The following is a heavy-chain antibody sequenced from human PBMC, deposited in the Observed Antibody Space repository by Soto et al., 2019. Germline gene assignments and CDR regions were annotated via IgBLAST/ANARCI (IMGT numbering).Heavy chain of an antibody. Sequence: TLSLTCDVSGGSFTGYVCNWIRQSPGKGLEWIGEISYSGSTSYNPSLKPRVTVSVDTASTQFSLNLTSVTDSDTAFCCCAIGDGYFRQWGQGVLVTVSS. V-gene: IGHV4-34*01. J-gene: IGHJ4*02. CDR2: ISYSGST. CDR1: GGSFTGYV. CDR3: AIGDGYFRQ. D-gene: IGHD3-22*01.